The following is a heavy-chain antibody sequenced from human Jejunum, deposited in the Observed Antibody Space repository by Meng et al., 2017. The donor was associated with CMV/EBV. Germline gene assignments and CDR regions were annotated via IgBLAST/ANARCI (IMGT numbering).Heavy chain of an antibody. CDR1: GFTFNIYS. J-gene: IGHJ4*02. D-gene: IGHD3-9*01. CDR2: ISTDSSII. V-gene: IGHV3-48*04. CDR3: ARDYDRSLDFDY. Sequence: AASGFTFNIYSMNWVRQAPGKGLEWVSFISTDSSIITYADSVKGRFTISRDNAKNSLYLQMNSLRAEDTAVYYCARDYDRSLDFDYWGQGTRVTVSS.